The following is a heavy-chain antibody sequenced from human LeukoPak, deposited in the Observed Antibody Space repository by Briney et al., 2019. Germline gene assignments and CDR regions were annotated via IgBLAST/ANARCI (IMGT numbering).Heavy chain of an antibody. J-gene: IGHJ5*02. Sequence: SETLSLTCTVSGYSISDYDWSWIRQPPGKGLEWIGEVYYSGSTHYNPSLKSRVTISIDTSQNQFSLRLRSVTAADTAVYYCARELDGNGGWFDLWGPGTLVIVSS. CDR2: VYYSGST. CDR1: GYSISDYD. D-gene: IGHD3-10*01. V-gene: IGHV4-59*01. CDR3: ARELDGNGGWFDL.